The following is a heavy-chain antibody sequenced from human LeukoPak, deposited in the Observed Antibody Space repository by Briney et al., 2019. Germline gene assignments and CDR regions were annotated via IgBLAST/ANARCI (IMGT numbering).Heavy chain of an antibody. V-gene: IGHV4-59*08. CDR2: ISYSGST. D-gene: IGHD3-9*01. J-gene: IGHJ3*01. CDR1: GGSISSYY. Sequence: SETLSLTCTVSGGSISSYYWSWIRQPPGKGLEWIGYISYSGSTNYNPSLKSRVTISIDTSKNQFSLKLRSVTAADTAIYYCARQGYDILTGYIDAFDVWGQGTMVTVSS. CDR3: ARQGYDILTGYIDAFDV.